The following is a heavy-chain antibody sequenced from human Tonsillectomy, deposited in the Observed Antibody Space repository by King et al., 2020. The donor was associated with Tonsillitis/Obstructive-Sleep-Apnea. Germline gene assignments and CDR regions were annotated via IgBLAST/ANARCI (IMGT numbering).Heavy chain of an antibody. J-gene: IGHJ3*02. CDR1: GFTFDDYA. V-gene: IGHV3-9*01. CDR3: AKVFSRFAWGSYRPFGM. D-gene: IGHD3-16*02. CDR2: ISWNSGSI. Sequence: EVQLVESGGGLVQPGRSLRLSCAASGFTFDDYAMHWVRQAPGKGLEWVSGISWNSGSIDYADSVKGRFTISRDNAKNSLHLQMNSLRAEDTALYYCAKVFSRFAWGSYRPFGMWGQGTMVTVSS.